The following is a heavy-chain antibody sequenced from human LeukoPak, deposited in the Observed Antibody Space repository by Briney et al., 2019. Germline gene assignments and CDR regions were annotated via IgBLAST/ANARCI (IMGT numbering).Heavy chain of an antibody. J-gene: IGHJ4*02. CDR1: GGTFSSYA. D-gene: IGHD3-22*01. CDR3: ARGVRYYYDSSGYYYSYYFDY. CDR2: IIPIFGTA. V-gene: IGHV1-69*05. Sequence: ASVKVSCKASGGTFSSYAISWVRQAPGQGLEWMGGIIPIFGTANYAQKFQGRVTITTDESTSTAYMELSSLRSEDTAVYYCARGVRYYYDSSGYYYSYYFDYWGQGTLVTVSS.